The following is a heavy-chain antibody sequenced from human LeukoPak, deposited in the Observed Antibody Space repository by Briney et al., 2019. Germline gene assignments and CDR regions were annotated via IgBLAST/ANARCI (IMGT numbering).Heavy chain of an antibody. CDR3: AKCGAGGSCYDEYFQH. CDR2: ISYDGSNK. D-gene: IGHD2-15*01. Sequence: GGSLRLSCAASGFTFSSYGMHWVRQAPGKGLEWVAVISYDGSNKYYADSVKGRFTISRDNSKNTLYLQMNSLRAEDTAVYYCAKCGAGGSCYDEYFQHWGQGTLVTVSS. V-gene: IGHV3-30*18. CDR1: GFTFSSYG. J-gene: IGHJ1*01.